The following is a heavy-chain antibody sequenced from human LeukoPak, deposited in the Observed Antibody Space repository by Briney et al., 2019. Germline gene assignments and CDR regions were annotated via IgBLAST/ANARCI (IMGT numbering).Heavy chain of an antibody. CDR2: IYTSGSTSGST. CDR1: GGSISSNNYY. Sequence: SQTLSLTCTVSGGSISSNNYYWNWIRQPAGKGLEWIGRIYTSGSTSGSTNYNPSLKSRVTISVDTSKNQFSLKLSSVTAADTAVYYCARLRITIFGVAPEGWFDPWGQGTLVTVSS. J-gene: IGHJ5*02. CDR3: ARLRITIFGVAPEGWFDP. D-gene: IGHD3-3*01. V-gene: IGHV4-61*02.